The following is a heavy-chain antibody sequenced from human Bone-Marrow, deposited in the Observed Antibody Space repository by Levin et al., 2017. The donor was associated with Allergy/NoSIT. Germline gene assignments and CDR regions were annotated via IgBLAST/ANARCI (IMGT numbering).Heavy chain of an antibody. CDR2: IPHDAANT. J-gene: IGHJ5*01. V-gene: IGHV3-30-3*01. D-gene: IGHD6-19*01. Sequence: GGSLRLSCAASGFTFRNFAMHWVRQAPGKGLEWVAAIPHDAANTYYTDSVRGRFTISRDNSKNTLFVEMNSLRVEDTAVYYFARGPGLAVGKGYFDSWGQGTLVTVSS. CDR3: ARGPGLAVGKGYFDS. CDR1: GFTFRNFA.